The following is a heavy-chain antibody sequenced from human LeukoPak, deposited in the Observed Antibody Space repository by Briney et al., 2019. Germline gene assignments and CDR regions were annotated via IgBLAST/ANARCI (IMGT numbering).Heavy chain of an antibody. V-gene: IGHV1-18*01. CDR3: ARAAYCSGGSCYSYFDY. Sequence: ASVKVSRKASGYTFTSYGISWVRQAPGQGLEWMGWISAYNGNTNYAQKLQGRVTMTTDTSTSTAYMELRSPRSDDTAVYYCARAAYCSGGSCYSYFDYWGQGTLVTVSS. CDR1: GYTFTSYG. J-gene: IGHJ4*02. D-gene: IGHD2-15*01. CDR2: ISAYNGNT.